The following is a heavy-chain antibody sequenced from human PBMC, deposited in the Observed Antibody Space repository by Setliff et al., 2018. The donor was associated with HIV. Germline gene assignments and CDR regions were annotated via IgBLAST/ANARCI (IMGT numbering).Heavy chain of an antibody. CDR1: GGSISSGSYY. V-gene: IGHV4-61*02. D-gene: IGHD3-10*01. J-gene: IGHJ4*02. CDR2: VDTTGNT. Sequence: SETLSLTCNVSGGSISSGSYYWTWIRQPAGKGLEWIGRVDTTGNTNYNPSLNSRVTIFPDTCKNHFSLELRSVTAADSAIYYCARGWFGGYYFDYWGQGTLVTVSS. CDR3: ARGWFGGYYFDY.